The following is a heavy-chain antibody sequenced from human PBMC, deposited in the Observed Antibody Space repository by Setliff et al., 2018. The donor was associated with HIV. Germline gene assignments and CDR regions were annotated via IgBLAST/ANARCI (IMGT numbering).Heavy chain of an antibody. V-gene: IGHV3-21*01. Sequence: GGSLRLSCAASGFTFSNYDMNWVRQAPGKGLEWVSSISSSSTYIFYADSVKGRFTISRDNAKNSLYLQMSSLRAEDTAVYYCARQTGLRGYYGSNSLYYFDYWGKGMLVTVSS. J-gene: IGHJ4*02. CDR1: GFTFSNYD. CDR3: ARQTGLRGYYGSNSLYYFDY. D-gene: IGHD3-10*01. CDR2: ISSSSTYI.